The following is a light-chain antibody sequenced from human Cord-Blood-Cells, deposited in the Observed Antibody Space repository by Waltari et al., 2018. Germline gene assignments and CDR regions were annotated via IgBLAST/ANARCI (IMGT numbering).Light chain of an antibody. J-gene: IGKJ4*01. CDR1: QSVLYSSNNKNY. CDR2: WAS. CDR3: QQYYSTLT. Sequence: DVVMTPSPDSLAVSLGGTATIHCKSRQSVLYSSNNKNYLAWYQQKPGQPPKLLIYWASTRESGVPDRFSGSGSGTDFTLTISSLQAEDVAVYYCQQYYSTLTFGGGTKVEIK. V-gene: IGKV4-1*01.